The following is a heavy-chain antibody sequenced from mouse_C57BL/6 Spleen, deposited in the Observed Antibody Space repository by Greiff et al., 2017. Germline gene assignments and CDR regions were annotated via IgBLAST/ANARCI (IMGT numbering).Heavy chain of an antibody. CDR3: TASYDGYYDDY. Sequence: EVKLVESGGGLVQPGGSMKLSCVASGFTFSNYWMNWVRQSPEKGLEWVAQIRLKSDNYATHYAESVKGRFTISRDDSKSSVYLQMNNLRAEDTGIYYCTASYDGYYDDYWGQGTTLTVSS. D-gene: IGHD2-3*01. CDR1: GFTFSNYW. V-gene: IGHV6-3*01. J-gene: IGHJ2*01. CDR2: IRLKSDNYAT.